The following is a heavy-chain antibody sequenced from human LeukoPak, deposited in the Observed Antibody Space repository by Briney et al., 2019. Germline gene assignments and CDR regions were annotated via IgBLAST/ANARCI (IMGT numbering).Heavy chain of an antibody. CDR3: ARQLSYGNFDY. V-gene: IGHV3-48*01. J-gene: IGHJ4*02. Sequence: SGGSLRLSCAASGFTLSSYTMNWVRQAPGEGLEWVSYISSSTSTRYYADSVRGRFTISRDNAKNSLYLQMNSLRAEDTAVYYCARQLSYGNFDYWGQGTLVTVSS. CDR1: GFTLSSYT. D-gene: IGHD1-1*01. CDR2: ISSSTSTR.